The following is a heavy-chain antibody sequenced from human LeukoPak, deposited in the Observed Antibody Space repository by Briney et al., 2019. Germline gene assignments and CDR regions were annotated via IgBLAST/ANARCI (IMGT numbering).Heavy chain of an antibody. CDR2: ISSSSYI. CDR3: ARDRQLAAAATSPGNWFDP. D-gene: IGHD6-13*01. V-gene: IGHV3-21*01. CDR1: GFTFSSYS. Sequence: PGGSLRLSCAASGFTFSSYSMNWVRQAPGKGLEWVSSISSSSYIYYADSVKGRFTISRDNAKNSLYLQMNSLRAEDTAVYYCARDRQLAAAATSPGNWFDPWGQGTPVTVSS. J-gene: IGHJ5*02.